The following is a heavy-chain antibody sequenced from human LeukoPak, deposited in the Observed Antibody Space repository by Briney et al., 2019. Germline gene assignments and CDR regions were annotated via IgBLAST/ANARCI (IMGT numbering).Heavy chain of an antibody. V-gene: IGHV3-74*01. D-gene: IGHD1-26*01. CDR2: INTDGSST. Sequence: GGSLRLSCAAAGFTFSSYWMHWVRQAPGKGLVWVSRINTDGSSTIYADSVKGRFTISRDNAKNTLYLQMNSLRADDTAVYACARGNEWAFDCWAQGTLVTVSS. CDR1: GFTFSSYW. CDR3: ARGNEWAFDC. J-gene: IGHJ4*02.